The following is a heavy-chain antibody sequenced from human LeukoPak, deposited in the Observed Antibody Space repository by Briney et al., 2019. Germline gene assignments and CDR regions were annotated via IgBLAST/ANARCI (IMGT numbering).Heavy chain of an antibody. D-gene: IGHD3-22*01. Sequence: ASVKVSCKASGGTFSSYAISWVRQAPGQGLEWMGRIIPFFGIANYAQKFQGRVTITADNSTSTAYMELSSLRSEDTAVYYCATVSSDSSGYSPSYCAHWGQGPLVTVSS. CDR1: GGTFSSYA. CDR2: IIPFFGIA. CDR3: ATVSSDSSGYSPSYCAH. V-gene: IGHV1-69*04. J-gene: IGHJ4*02.